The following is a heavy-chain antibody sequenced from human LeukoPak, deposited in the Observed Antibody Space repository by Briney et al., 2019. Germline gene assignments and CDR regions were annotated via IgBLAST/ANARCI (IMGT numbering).Heavy chain of an antibody. V-gene: IGHV4-30-2*01. CDR3: ARDLAGMDV. CDR1: GGSISSGCYS. D-gene: IGHD6-19*01. J-gene: IGHJ6*03. CDR2: IYHSGST. Sequence: SQTLSLTCAVSGGSISSGCYSWSWIPHPPGKGLEWIEYIYHSGSTYYNQSLKSRVTISVDTSKNQFSLKLGSVTAADTAVYYCARDLAGMDVWGKGTTVTVSS.